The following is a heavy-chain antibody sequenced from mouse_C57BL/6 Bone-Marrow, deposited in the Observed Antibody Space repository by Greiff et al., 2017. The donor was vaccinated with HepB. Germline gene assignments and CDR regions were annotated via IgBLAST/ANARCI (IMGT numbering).Heavy chain of an antibody. CDR3: ARDDYGGPWFAY. CDR2: ISDGGSYT. J-gene: IGHJ3*01. D-gene: IGHD1-1*02. Sequence: EVMLVESGGGLVKPGGSLKLSCAASGFTFSSYAMSWVRQTPEKRLEWVATISDGGSYTYYPDNVKGRFTLSRDNAKNNLYLQKSHLKSEDTAMYYCARDDYGGPWFAYWGQGTLVTVSA. CDR1: GFTFSSYA. V-gene: IGHV5-4*03.